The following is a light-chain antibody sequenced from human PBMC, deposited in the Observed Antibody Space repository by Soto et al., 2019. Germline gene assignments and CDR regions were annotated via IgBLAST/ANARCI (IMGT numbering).Light chain of an antibody. CDR3: SSYTNTTTLAV. Sequence: QSVLTQPASVSGSPGQSITISCAGTSSDVGGYNYVSWYQQHPGKAPKLLLYEVSNRPSWVSDRFSGSKSANTASLTISGLQAEDEANYYCSSYTNTTTLAVFGPGTKVTVL. J-gene: IGLJ1*01. CDR1: SSDVGGYNY. V-gene: IGLV2-14*01. CDR2: EVS.